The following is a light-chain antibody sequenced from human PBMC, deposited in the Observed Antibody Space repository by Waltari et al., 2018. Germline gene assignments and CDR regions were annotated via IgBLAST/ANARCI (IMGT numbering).Light chain of an antibody. CDR3: QHYEGWPPSYT. V-gene: IGKV3-15*01. CDR2: GAS. J-gene: IGKJ2*01. CDR1: QNVRSN. Sequence: IVMTQSPATLSVSPGERATLSCRASQNVRSNLAWYQQKPGQAPRLLIYGASTRATDVPARFGGSGFGTECTLTISSLQSEDFAVYYCQHYEGWPPSYTFGQGTKVEI.